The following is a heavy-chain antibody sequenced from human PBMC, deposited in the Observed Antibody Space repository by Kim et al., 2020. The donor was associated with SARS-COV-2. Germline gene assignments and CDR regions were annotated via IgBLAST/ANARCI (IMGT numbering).Heavy chain of an antibody. D-gene: IGHD2-2*01. J-gene: IGHJ5*02. CDR3: AKDTIVVVPAAMPGWFDP. CDR2: ISGSGGST. Sequence: GGSLRLSCAASGFTFSSYAMSWVRQAPGKGLEWVSAISGSGGSTYYADSVKGRFTISRDNSKNTLYLQMNSLRAEDTAVYYCAKDTIVVVPAAMPGWFDPWGQGTLVTVSS. CDR1: GFTFSSYA. V-gene: IGHV3-23*01.